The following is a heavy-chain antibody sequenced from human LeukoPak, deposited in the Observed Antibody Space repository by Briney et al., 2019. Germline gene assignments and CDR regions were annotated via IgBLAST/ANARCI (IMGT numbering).Heavy chain of an antibody. CDR2: ISYDGSNK. D-gene: IGHD3-22*01. J-gene: IGHJ4*02. V-gene: IGHV3-30-3*01. CDR3: ARVLNYYDSSGYYFSY. Sequence: QPGGSLRLSCAASGFTFSYYTMHWVRQAPGKGLEWVAVISYDGSNKYYADSVKGRFTISRDNSKNTLYLQMNSLRAEDTAVYYCARVLNYYDSSGYYFSYWGQGTLVTVSS. CDR1: GFTFSYYT.